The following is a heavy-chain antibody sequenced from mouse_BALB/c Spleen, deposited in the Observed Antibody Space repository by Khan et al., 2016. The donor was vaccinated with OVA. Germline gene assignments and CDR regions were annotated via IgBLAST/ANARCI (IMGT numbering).Heavy chain of an antibody. Sequence: EVQLQESGAELVRSGASVKLSCTASGFNIKDYYMHWVKQRPEQGLEWIGWIDPENGDTEYAPKFQGKATMTADPSSNTAYLQLSSLTSEDTAVYYCNPLPPWFASWGKGTLVTVSA. CDR3: NPLPPWFAS. CDR1: GFNIKDYY. V-gene: IGHV14-4*02. CDR2: IDPENGDT. J-gene: IGHJ3*01.